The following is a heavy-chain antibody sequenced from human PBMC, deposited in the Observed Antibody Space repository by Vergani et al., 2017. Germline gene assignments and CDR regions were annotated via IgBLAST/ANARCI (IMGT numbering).Heavy chain of an antibody. J-gene: IGHJ1*01. CDR3: ARGHTIPAAVYEDFQH. D-gene: IGHD6-13*01. CDR2: IIPILGIA. Sequence: QVQLVQSGAEVKKPGSSVKVSCKASGGTFSSYTISWVRQAPGQGLEWMGRIIPILGIANYAQKFQGRVTITADKYTSTAYMELCSLRSDDTAVYYCARGHTIPAAVYEDFQHWGQGTLVTVSS. V-gene: IGHV1-69*02. CDR1: GGTFSSYT.